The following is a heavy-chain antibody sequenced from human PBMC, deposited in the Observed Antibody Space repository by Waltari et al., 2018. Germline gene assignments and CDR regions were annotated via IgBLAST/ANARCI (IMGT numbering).Heavy chain of an antibody. V-gene: IGHV4-4*02. CDR2: IYHSGST. J-gene: IGHJ4*02. CDR3: ARHPVGEYSGYELDY. CDR1: GGSISSSNW. Sequence: QVQLQESGPGLVKPSGTLSLTCAVSGGSISSSNWWSWVRQPPGKGLEWIGEIYHSGSTNYNPSLKSRVTISVDTSKNQFSLKLSSVTAADTAVYYCARHPVGEYSGYELDYWGQGTLVTVYS. D-gene: IGHD5-12*01.